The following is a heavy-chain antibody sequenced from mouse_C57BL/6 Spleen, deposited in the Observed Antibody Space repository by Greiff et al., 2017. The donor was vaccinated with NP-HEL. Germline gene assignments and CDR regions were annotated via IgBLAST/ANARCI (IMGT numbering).Heavy chain of an antibody. D-gene: IGHD1-1*01. CDR3: ARYPLLHSMDY. J-gene: IGHJ4*01. V-gene: IGHV1-59*01. CDR2: IDPSDSYT. Sequence: QVQLQQPGAELVRPGTSVKLSCKASGYTFTSYWMHWVKQRPGQGLEWIGVIDPSDSYTNYNQKFKGKATLTVDTSSSTAYMQLSSLTSEDSAVYYCARYPLLHSMDYWGQGTSVTVSS. CDR1: GYTFTSYW.